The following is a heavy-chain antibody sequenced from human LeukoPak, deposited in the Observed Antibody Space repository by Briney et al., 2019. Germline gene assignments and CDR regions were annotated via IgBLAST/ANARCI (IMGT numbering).Heavy chain of an antibody. V-gene: IGHV3-30*02. D-gene: IGHD5-12*01. CDR3: AKGGGSKLKDAFDI. J-gene: IGHJ3*02. CDR2: IWYDGTNK. CDR1: GFSFSSYG. Sequence: GGSLRLSCAASGFSFSSYGMHWVRQAPGKGLEWVAVIWYDGTNKYYADSVKGRFTISRDNSKNTLDVQMNSLRAEDTAVYYCAKGGGSKLKDAFDIWGQGTVVAVSA.